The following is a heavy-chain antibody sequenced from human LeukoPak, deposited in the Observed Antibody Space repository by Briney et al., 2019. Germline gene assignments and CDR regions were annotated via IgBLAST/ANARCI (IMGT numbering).Heavy chain of an antibody. CDR1: GGSISSYY. CDR2: IYYSGST. V-gene: IGHV4-59*01. D-gene: IGHD2-21*02. CDR3: ARSRRVIAPYCGGDCYFDAFDI. J-gene: IGHJ3*02. Sequence: SETLSLTCTVSGGSISSYYWSWIRQPPGKGLEWVGYIYYSGSTNYNPSLKSRVTISVDTSKNQFSLKLSSVTAADTAVYYCARSRRVIAPYCGGDCYFDAFDIWGQGTMVTVSS.